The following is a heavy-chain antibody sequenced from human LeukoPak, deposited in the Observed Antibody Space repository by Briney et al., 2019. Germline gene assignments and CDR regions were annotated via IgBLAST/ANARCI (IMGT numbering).Heavy chain of an antibody. CDR3: GRHAYGGSPPLS. D-gene: IGHD3-10*01. Sequence: GGTLRLSCAASGLTVRVGYMSWAPHAPGKRLEWLAFIYVSGTTFYAASVKGRFTISRDNAKNTVYLQMNNLRAEDTALYYCGRHAYGGSPPLSWGQGALVTVSS. V-gene: IGHV3-53*01. J-gene: IGHJ4*02. CDR2: IYVSGTT. CDR1: GLTVRVGY.